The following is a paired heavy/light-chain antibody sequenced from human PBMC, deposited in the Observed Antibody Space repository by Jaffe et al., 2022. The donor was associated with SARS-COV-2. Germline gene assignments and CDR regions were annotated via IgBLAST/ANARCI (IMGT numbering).Heavy chain of an antibody. V-gene: IGHV2-5*01. CDR3: AHEGKYNYGAPFDY. CDR1: GFSLSSSGVG. D-gene: IGHD5-18*01. Sequence: QITLKESGPTLVKPTQTLTLTCGFSGFSLSSSGVGVGWIRQPPGKALEWLGVIYWNDVKRYSPSLKTRLTITKDTSKNQVVLTMTNMDPVDTATYYCAHEGKYNYGAPFDYWGQGTLVTVSS. J-gene: IGHJ4*02. CDR2: IYWNDVK.
Light chain of an antibody. J-gene: IGKJ1*01. V-gene: IGKV4-1*01. CDR2: WAS. CDR1: QSVLFSSNNKNY. Sequence: DNVMTQSPDSLAVSLGERATINCKSSQSVLFSSNNKNYLAWYQQKPGQPPKLLIYWASTRESGVPDRFSGSGSGTDFTLTISSLQAEDVAVYYCQQYYTDSWTFGQGTKVEIK. CDR3: QQYYTDSWT.